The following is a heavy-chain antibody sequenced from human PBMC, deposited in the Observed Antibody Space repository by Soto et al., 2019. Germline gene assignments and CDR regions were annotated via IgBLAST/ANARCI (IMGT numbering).Heavy chain of an antibody. V-gene: IGHV4-59*01. CDR1: GGSISSYY. J-gene: IGHJ4*02. CDR3: GREKGDY. Sequence: PSETLSLTCTGSGGSISSYYWSWIRQPPGKGLEWIGYIYYSGSTNYNPSLKSRVTISVDTSKNQFSLKLSSVTAADTAVYYCGREKGDYWGQGPLVTVS. CDR2: IYYSGST.